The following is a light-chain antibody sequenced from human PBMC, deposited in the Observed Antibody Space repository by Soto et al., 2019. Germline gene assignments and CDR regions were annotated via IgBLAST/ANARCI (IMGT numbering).Light chain of an antibody. CDR3: CSYAGGSSTYV. J-gene: IGLJ1*01. CDR1: SIDVTGYNY. Sequence: LNQPGAMSGTAGRSVTISCTRTSIDVTGYNYVSWYQHHPDKAPKLIIYNVNQRPSGVPDRFSGSRSGNTASLTISGLQAEDEADYYCCSYAGGSSTYVFGTGTKVTVL. V-gene: IGLV2-11*01. CDR2: NVN.